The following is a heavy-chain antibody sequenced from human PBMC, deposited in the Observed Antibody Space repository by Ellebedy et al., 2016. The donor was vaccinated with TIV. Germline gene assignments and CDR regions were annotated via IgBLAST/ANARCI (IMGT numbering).Heavy chain of an antibody. V-gene: IGHV3-33*01. J-gene: IGHJ6*02. Sequence: GGSLRLXXAASGFTFSSYGMHWVRQAPGKGLEWVAVIWYDGSNKYYADSVKGRFTISRDNSKNTLYLQMNSLRAEDTAVYYCARGDWSSSWSRVSPYYYYGMDVWGQGTTVTVSS. CDR1: GFTFSSYG. CDR3: ARGDWSSSWSRVSPYYYYGMDV. D-gene: IGHD6-13*01. CDR2: IWYDGSNK.